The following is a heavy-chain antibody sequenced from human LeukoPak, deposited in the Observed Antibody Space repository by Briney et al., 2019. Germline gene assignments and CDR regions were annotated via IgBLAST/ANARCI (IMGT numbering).Heavy chain of an antibody. V-gene: IGHV3-30*03. CDR1: GFTFSSYG. CDR3: ARDVVGYAFDY. D-gene: IGHD2-21*01. CDR2: ISYDGSNK. J-gene: IGHJ4*02. Sequence: GRSLRLSCAASGFTFSSYGMHWVRQAPGKGLEWVAVISYDGSNKYHADSVKGRFTISRDNSKNTLYLQMNSLRPEDTAVYYCARDVVGYAFDYWGQGTLVTVSS.